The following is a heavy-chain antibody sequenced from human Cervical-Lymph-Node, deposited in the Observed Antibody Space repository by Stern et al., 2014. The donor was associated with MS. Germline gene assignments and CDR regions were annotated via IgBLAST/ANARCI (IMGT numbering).Heavy chain of an antibody. Sequence: VQLVESGAEVKKPGSSVKVSCKASGGTFSTYGISWVRQAPGQGLERMGGIIPIFGTANYAQKFQGRVTITADDSTNTAYMELSSLRSEDTAVYYCAREFNSDSSGYYFYYWGQGTLVTVSS. CDR1: GGTFSTYG. CDR3: AREFNSDSSGYYFYY. CDR2: IIPIFGTA. D-gene: IGHD3-22*01. J-gene: IGHJ4*02. V-gene: IGHV1-69*01.